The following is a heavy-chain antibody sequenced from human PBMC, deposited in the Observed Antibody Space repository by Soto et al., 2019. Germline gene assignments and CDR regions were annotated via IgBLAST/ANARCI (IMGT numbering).Heavy chain of an antibody. CDR3: ARATSYGPSLFAN. CDR2: ISSSGSTI. CDR1: GFTLSDYY. V-gene: IGHV3-11*01. D-gene: IGHD5-18*01. Sequence: GESLRLSCPASGFTLSDYYMRWIRQAPGKGLEWVSYISSSGSTIYYADSVKGRFTISRDNAKNSLYLQMNSLRAEDTAVYYCARATSYGPSLFANWGQEPLAPVS. J-gene: IGHJ4*02.